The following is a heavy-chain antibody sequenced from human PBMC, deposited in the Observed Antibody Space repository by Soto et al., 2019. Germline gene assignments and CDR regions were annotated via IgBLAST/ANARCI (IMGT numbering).Heavy chain of an antibody. CDR1: GGSFSGYY. J-gene: IGHJ4*02. CDR2: INHSGST. Sequence: SETLSLTCAVYGGSFSGYYWGWIRQPPGKGLEWIGEINHSGSTNYNPSLKSRVTISVDTSKNQFSLKLSSVTAADTAVYYCARGRSRSSWYRSSYFDYWGQGTLVTVSS. CDR3: ARGRSRSSWYRSSYFDY. D-gene: IGHD6-13*01. V-gene: IGHV4-34*01.